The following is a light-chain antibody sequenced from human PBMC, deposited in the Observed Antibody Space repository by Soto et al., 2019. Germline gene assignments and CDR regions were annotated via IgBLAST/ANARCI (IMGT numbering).Light chain of an antibody. J-gene: IGKJ2*01. CDR3: QQYRGRPYT. V-gene: IGKV1-5*03. CDR1: QSISPW. Sequence: DIQMTQSPFTLSAYVGERVTITCRASQSISPWLAWYQKKPGKAPNLLIYRASNLQTGVPSRFSGSGSGTEFTLTINSLQPDDFATYYCQQYRGRPYTFGQGTKLEIE. CDR2: RAS.